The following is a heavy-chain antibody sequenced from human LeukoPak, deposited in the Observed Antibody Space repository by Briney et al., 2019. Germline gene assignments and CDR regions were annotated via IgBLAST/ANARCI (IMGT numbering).Heavy chain of an antibody. J-gene: IGHJ4*02. V-gene: IGHV3-23*01. D-gene: IGHD2-21*02. CDR3: AMLGDTPDY. CDR2: ISGSGGST. CDR1: GFTFSNYG. Sequence: GGSLRLSCAASGFTFSNYGMSWVRQAPGKGLEWVSTISGSGGSTYYADSVKGRFTSSRDSSKDTLYLQMNSLRAEDTAVYYCAMLGDTPDYWGQGTLVTVSS.